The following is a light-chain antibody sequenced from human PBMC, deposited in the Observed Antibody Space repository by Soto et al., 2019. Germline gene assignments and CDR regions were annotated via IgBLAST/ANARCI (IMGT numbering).Light chain of an antibody. CDR2: TAS. Sequence: EIVLTQSPGTLSLSPGERATLSCRASQSVRNDYLAWYLQKPGQAPRLLIYTASSRATGIPDRFSGRGSGTDFTLTFGRPEPEDFAVYYCQQYASSPLTFGGGTKVEI. J-gene: IGKJ4*01. V-gene: IGKV3-20*01. CDR3: QQYASSPLT. CDR1: QSVRNDY.